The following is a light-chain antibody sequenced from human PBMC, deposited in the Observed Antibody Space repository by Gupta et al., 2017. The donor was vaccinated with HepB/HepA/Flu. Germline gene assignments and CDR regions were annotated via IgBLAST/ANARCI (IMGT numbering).Light chain of an antibody. V-gene: IGLV2-14*03. CDR3: SSYTSRSSLVV. J-gene: IGLJ3*02. Sequence: QSALTHPASVSGSPGQSITISCTGTSRDVGGYNSVSWYQQHPGKAPKLIIYDVNNRPSGVSHRFSGSKSGTTASLIISGLQAEDEGDYYCSSYTSRSSLVVFGGGTKVSVL. CDR2: DVN. CDR1: SRDVGGYNS.